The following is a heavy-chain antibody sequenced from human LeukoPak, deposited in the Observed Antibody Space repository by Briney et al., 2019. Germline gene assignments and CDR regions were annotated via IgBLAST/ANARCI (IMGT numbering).Heavy chain of an antibody. CDR3: AKDFRIGYSAHFDY. Sequence: GGSLRLSCAASGFTFSTYCMHWARQAPGKGPMWVSRICPDGTVTNYADSVKARFIISRDNARNTVYLQMNSLRVEDTAVYYCAKDFRIGYSAHFDYWGQGALVTVSS. D-gene: IGHD2-21*01. J-gene: IGHJ4*02. CDR1: GFTFSTYC. V-gene: IGHV3-74*01. CDR2: ICPDGTVT.